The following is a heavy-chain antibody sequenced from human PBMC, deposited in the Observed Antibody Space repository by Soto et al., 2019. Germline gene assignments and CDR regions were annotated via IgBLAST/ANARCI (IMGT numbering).Heavy chain of an antibody. Sequence: GGSLRLSCVASGFTFDTYAIHWVRQAPGKGLQWVALISYEGSNTYYADSVRGRFTISRDNSENTVYLQMNTLRPEDTGLYYCARVTPGNNLYYFSGLDFWGQGTSVTVSS. CDR3: ARVTPGNNLYYFSGLDF. CDR2: ISYEGSNT. D-gene: IGHD1-1*01. V-gene: IGHV3-30*04. CDR1: GFTFDTYA. J-gene: IGHJ6*02.